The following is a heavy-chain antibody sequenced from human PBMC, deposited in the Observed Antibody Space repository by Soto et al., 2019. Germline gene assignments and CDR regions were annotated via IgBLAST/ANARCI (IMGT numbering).Heavy chain of an antibody. CDR1: GFTFSSYS. D-gene: IGHD2-15*01. CDR2: ISSSSSTI. V-gene: IGHV3-48*02. J-gene: IGHJ6*02. CDR3: ARRELIVVYYYYGMDV. Sequence: PGGSLRLSCAASGFTFSSYSMNWVRQAPGKGLEWVSYISSSSSTIYYADSVKGRFTISRDNAKNSLYLQMNSLRDEDTAVYYCARRELIVVYYYYGMDVWGQGTTVTVSS.